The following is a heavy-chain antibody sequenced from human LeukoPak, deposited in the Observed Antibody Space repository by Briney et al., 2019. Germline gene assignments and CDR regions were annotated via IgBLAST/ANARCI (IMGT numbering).Heavy chain of an antibody. Sequence: PGGSLRLSCAASGFTFSSYWMHWVRQAPGKGLVWVSRINTDGSSTSHADSVKGRFTISRDNAKNTLYLQMNSLRAEDTAVYYCASRVAVGGDGYNYGAFDIWGQGTLVTVSS. CDR1: GFTFSSYW. J-gene: IGHJ4*02. CDR3: ASRVAVGGDGYNYGAFDI. CDR2: INTDGSST. D-gene: IGHD5-24*01. V-gene: IGHV3-74*01.